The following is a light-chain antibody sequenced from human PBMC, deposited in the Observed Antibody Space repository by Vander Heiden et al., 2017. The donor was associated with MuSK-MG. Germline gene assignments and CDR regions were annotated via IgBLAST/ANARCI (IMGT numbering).Light chain of an antibody. Sequence: IGLSPSPCTLSLSPGERATLSCRASQSVSSSYLAWYQQKSGQARRLLIYGASSRATRIPDRFSASGSGTDFTLTISRLEPEDFAVYYCQQDGSSPRTFGQGTKVEIK. CDR3: QQDGSSPRT. CDR2: GAS. V-gene: IGKV3-20*01. J-gene: IGKJ1*01. CDR1: QSVSSSY.